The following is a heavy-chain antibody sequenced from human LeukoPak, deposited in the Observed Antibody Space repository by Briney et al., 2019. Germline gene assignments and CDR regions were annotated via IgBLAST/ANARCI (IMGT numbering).Heavy chain of an antibody. D-gene: IGHD3-10*01. Sequence: GGSLRLSCAASGFTFSSYSMNWVRQAPGKGLEWVSSISSSSSYIYYADSVKGRFTISRDNAKNSLYLQTNSLRAEDTAVYYCARLGGSGSYYREMYYWGQGTLVTVSS. V-gene: IGHV3-21*01. CDR1: GFTFSSYS. J-gene: IGHJ4*02. CDR3: ARLGGSGSYYREMYY. CDR2: ISSSSSYI.